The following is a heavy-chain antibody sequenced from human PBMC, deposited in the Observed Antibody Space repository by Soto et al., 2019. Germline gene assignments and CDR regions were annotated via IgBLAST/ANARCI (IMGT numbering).Heavy chain of an antibody. V-gene: IGHV1-18*01. J-gene: IGHJ4*02. CDR2: ISAYNGNT. CDR1: GYTFTSYG. Sequence: ASVKVSCKASGYTFTSYGISWVRQAPGQGLEWMGWISAYNGNTNYAQKLQGRVTMTTDTSTSTAYMELRSLRSDDTAVYYCAIDRERYYDILTAPDDYWGQGTLVTVSS. D-gene: IGHD3-9*01. CDR3: AIDRERYYDILTAPDDY.